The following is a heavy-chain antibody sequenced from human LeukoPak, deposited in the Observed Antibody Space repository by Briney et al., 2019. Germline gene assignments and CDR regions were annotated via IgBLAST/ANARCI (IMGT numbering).Heavy chain of an antibody. D-gene: IGHD6-19*01. CDR2: ISTYNGYA. Sequence: ASVKVSYKASGYTFTSYGISWVRQAPGQGLEWMGWISTYNGYANYVQKFQGRVIMTTETSTNTAYMELRSLRSDDTAVYYCARNSSDWYGYMDVWGKGTTVTVSS. CDR3: ARNSSDWYGYMDV. CDR1: GYTFTSYG. J-gene: IGHJ6*04. V-gene: IGHV1-18*01.